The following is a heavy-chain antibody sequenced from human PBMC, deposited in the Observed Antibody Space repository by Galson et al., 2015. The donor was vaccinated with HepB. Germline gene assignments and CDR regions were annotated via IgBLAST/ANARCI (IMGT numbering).Heavy chain of an antibody. CDR1: GFTFSSYE. CDR2: ISSSGSTI. CDR3: ARDGSDYGRWGFDY. J-gene: IGHJ4*02. D-gene: IGHD4-17*01. V-gene: IGHV3-48*03. Sequence: SLRLSCAASGFTFSSYEMNWVRQAPGKGLEWVSYISSSGSTIYYADSVKGRFTISRDNAKNSLYLQMNSLRAEDAAVYYCARDGSDYGRWGFDYWGQGTLVTVSS.